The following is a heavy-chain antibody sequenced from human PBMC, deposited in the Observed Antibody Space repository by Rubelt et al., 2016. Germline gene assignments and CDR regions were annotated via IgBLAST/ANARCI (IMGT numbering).Heavy chain of an antibody. D-gene: IGHD5-24*01. J-gene: IGHJ3*02. Sequence: QVQLVQSGAEVKKPGASVKVSCKASGYTFTSYGISWVRQAPGQGLEWMGWISAYNDNTNYAQKLQGRVTMTTDTATSTAYMERRSLRSDDTAVYYCARRDGYNWDDAFDIWGQGTMVTVSS. V-gene: IGHV1-18*01. CDR3: ARRDGYNWDDAFDI. CDR2: ISAYNDNT. CDR1: GYTFTSYG.